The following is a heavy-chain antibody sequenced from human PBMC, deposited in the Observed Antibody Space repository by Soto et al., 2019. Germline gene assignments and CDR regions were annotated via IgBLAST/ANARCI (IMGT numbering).Heavy chain of an antibody. CDR2: IDPSDSYT. Sequence: GESLKIACKGSGYSFTSYWIGWVRQMPGKGLEWMGRIDPSDSYTNYSPSFQGHVTISADKSISTAYLQWSSLKASDTAMYYCARHLSYYYGSGSYQGPYYYYYGMDVWGQGTTVTVSS. J-gene: IGHJ6*02. D-gene: IGHD3-10*01. CDR3: ARHLSYYYGSGSYQGPYYYYYGMDV. CDR1: GYSFTSYW. V-gene: IGHV5-10-1*01.